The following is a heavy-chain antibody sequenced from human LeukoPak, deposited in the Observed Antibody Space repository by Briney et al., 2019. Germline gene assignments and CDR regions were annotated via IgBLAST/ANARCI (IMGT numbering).Heavy chain of an antibody. CDR3: AREFLLTRYYDILTGYYRVEPLDY. V-gene: IGHV3-74*01. CDR2: INSDGSGT. Sequence: GGSLRLSCAASGFTFSSYWMHWVRQAPGKGLVWVSRINSDGSGTSYADSVKGRFTISRDNAKNTLYLQMNSLRAEDTAVYYCAREFLLTRYYDILTGYYRVEPLDYWGQGTLVTVSS. CDR1: GFTFSSYW. D-gene: IGHD3-9*01. J-gene: IGHJ4*02.